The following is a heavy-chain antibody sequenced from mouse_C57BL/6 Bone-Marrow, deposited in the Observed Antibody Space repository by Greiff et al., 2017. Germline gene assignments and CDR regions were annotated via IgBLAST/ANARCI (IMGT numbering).Heavy chain of an antibody. D-gene: IGHD2-10*02. CDR3: AGWGYGNGGFDY. V-gene: IGHV1-81*01. CDR1: GYTFTSYG. CDR2: IYPRSGNT. Sequence: QVQLQQSGAELARPGASVKLSCKASGYTFTSYGISWVKQRTGQGLEWIGEIYPRSGNTYYNEKFKGKATLTAAKSSSTAYMELRSLTSEDSAVYFCAGWGYGNGGFDYWGQGTTLTVSS. J-gene: IGHJ2*01.